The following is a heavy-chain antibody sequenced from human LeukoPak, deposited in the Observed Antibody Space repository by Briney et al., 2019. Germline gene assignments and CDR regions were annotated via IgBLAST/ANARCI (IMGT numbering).Heavy chain of an antibody. CDR3: ARAFYPPDFGFGRAPYYFAK. D-gene: IGHD3-16*01. Sequence: SETLSLPRAVYGGSLSGYFWSGIRQPPRKGGEGVGEINHSGRNTYNPSLTSRVTMSADTSTNQFSLRVNSVTAAETAVHYCARAFYPPDFGFGRAPYYFAKWGRGTLATASS. CDR2: INHSGRN. CDR1: GGSLSGYF. V-gene: IGHV4-34*01. J-gene: IGHJ4*02.